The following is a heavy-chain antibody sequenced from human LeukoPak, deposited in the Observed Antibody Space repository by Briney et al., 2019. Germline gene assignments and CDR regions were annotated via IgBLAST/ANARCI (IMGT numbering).Heavy chain of an antibody. J-gene: IGHJ4*02. D-gene: IGHD6-19*01. CDR2: ISGSGRST. CDR3: AREIDGWFDF. Sequence: GGSLRLSCAASGFTFSNYAMSWVRQAPGKGLEWVSGISGSGRSTYYGDSVKGRFTISRDNSKNTLYLQMNSLRAEDTAVYYCAREIDGWFDFWRQGSLVTVSS. V-gene: IGHV3-23*01. CDR1: GFTFSNYA.